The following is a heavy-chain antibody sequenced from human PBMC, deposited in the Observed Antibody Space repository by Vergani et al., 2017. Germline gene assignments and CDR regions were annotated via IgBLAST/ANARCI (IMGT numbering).Heavy chain of an antibody. CDR2: IIPLFLTA. CDR3: ASCSGGSCYSTEYFQH. V-gene: IGHV1-69*06. J-gene: IGHJ1*01. D-gene: IGHD2-15*01. Sequence: QVQLVQSGPEVKKPGSSVKVSCKASEGTFSSYVISWVRQAPGQGLEGMGEIIPLFLTANYAQKFQGRVTITADKSTSTAYMELSSLRSEDTAVYYCASCSGGSCYSTEYFQHWGQGTLVTVSS. CDR1: EGTFSSYV.